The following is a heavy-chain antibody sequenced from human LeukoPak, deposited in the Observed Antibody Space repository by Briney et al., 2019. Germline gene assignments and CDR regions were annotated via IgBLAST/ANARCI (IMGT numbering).Heavy chain of an antibody. D-gene: IGHD6-13*01. V-gene: IGHV3-66*01. CDR3: ARDLHSSKY. CDR2: IYSDDNT. Sequence: GGSLRLSCAASGFTNNHMNWVRQAPGKALEWVAVIYSDDNTYYADSVKGRFSISRDSSKNTVYLQMNNLRAEDTAVYYCARDLHSSKYWGQGTLVTVSS. J-gene: IGHJ4*02. CDR1: GFTNNH.